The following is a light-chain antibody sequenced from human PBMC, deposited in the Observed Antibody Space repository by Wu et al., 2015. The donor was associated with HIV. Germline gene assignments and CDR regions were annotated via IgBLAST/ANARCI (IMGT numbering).Light chain of an antibody. CDR2: GAS. Sequence: ETVLTQSPGTLSLSPGERATLSCRASQSVSSNYLAWYQQKPGQAPRLLIHGASSRVAGIPSRFSGSGSGTDFTLTITRLEPDDFATYYCQHYNTPVTFAQGTKVEVK. CDR1: QSVSSNY. V-gene: IGKV3-20*01. CDR3: QHYNTPVT. J-gene: IGKJ1*01.